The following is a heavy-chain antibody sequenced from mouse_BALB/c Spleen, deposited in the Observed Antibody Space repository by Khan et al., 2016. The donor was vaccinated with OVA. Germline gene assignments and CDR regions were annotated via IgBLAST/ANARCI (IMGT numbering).Heavy chain of an antibody. V-gene: IGHV9-2-1*01. D-gene: IGHD1-2*01. CDR3: ARRLHWYFDV. J-gene: IGHJ1*01. Sequence: QVQLQQSGPELKKPGETVKISCKASGYTFTDYSMHWVKQAPGKGLKWMGWINTETGEPTYADDFKGRFAFSLETSASTAYLQINNLKNEDTATYFCARRLHWYFDVWGAGTTVTVSS. CDR1: GYTFTDYS. CDR2: INTETGEP.